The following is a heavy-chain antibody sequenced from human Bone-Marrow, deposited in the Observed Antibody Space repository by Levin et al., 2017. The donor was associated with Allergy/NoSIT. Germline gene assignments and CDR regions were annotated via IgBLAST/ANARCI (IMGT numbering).Heavy chain of an antibody. V-gene: IGHV1-69*13. D-gene: IGHD2-15*01. CDR1: GGTFSSYA. Sequence: SVKVSCKASGGTFSSYAISWVRQAPGQGLEWMGGIIPIFGTANYAQKFQGRVTITADESTSTAYMELSSLRSEDTAVYYCARRGVAAPHYYYYGMDVWGQGTTVTVSS. J-gene: IGHJ6*02. CDR2: IIPIFGTA. CDR3: ARRGVAAPHYYYYGMDV.